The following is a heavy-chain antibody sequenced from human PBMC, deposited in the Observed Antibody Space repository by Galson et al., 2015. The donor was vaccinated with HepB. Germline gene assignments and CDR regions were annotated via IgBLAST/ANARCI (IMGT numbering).Heavy chain of an antibody. Sequence: LSLTCAVLDRSLSNYYWTWIRQPPGKGLEWIGEINHRGGTIYNPSLRSRLTISMDTSKNQFSLELTSLTAADTAVYYCVGDSRAFDYWGQGTLVTVSS. CDR2: INHRGGT. CDR1: DRSLSNYY. V-gene: IGHV4-34*01. CDR3: VGDSRAFDY. J-gene: IGHJ4*02. D-gene: IGHD3-10*01.